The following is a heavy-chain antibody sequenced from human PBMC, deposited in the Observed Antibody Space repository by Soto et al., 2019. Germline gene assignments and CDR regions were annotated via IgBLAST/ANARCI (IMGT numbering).Heavy chain of an antibody. CDR2: IYHSGST. CDR3: ARDRRIAVAGTMAYYYYGMDV. D-gene: IGHD6-19*01. V-gene: IGHV4-4*02. Sequence: QVQLQESGPGLVKPSGTLSLTCAVSGGSISSSNWWSWVRQPPGKGLEWIGEIYHSGSTNYNPSLKSRVTISVDKSKNQFSLKLSSVTAADTAVYYCARDRRIAVAGTMAYYYYGMDVWAKGPRSPSP. CDR1: GGSISSSNW. J-gene: IGHJ6*02.